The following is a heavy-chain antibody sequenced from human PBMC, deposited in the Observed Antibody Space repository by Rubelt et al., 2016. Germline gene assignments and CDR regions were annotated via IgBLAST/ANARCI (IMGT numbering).Heavy chain of an antibody. Sequence: QVQLVQSGAEVKKPGSSVKVSCKASGVSFGNSAVTWVRQAPGQGLEWMVGIIPIFGTPNYAQKFQGRVTITADECVSTAYMELRGLRSDDTAVYYCARVRFGDSWFDPGGQGTLVTVSS. V-gene: IGHV1-69*01. CDR1: GVSFGNSA. CDR2: IIPIFGTP. J-gene: IGHJ5*02. CDR3: ARVRFGDSWFDP. D-gene: IGHD3-10*01.